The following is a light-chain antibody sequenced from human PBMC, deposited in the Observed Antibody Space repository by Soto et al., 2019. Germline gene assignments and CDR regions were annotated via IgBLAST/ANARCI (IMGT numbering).Light chain of an antibody. CDR2: AAS. V-gene: IGKV1-39*01. CDR3: QQSYSTPRT. J-gene: IGKJ1*01. Sequence: DIQMTQSPSSLSASVGDRVTITCRASQSNSSYLNWYQQKPGKAPKLLIYAASSLQSGVPSRLSGSGSGTDFTLNISSLQPEDFATYYCQQSYSTPRTFGQGTKVEIK. CDR1: QSNSSY.